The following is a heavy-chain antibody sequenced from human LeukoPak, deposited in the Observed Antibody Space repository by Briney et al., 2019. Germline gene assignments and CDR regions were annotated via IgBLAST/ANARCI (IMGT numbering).Heavy chain of an antibody. D-gene: IGHD4-17*01. V-gene: IGHV4-39*01. CDR2: IYYNGIT. CDR1: GDSISSGNFY. CDR3: ARDHGDFVQHD. J-gene: IGHJ4*02. Sequence: PSETLSLTCTVSGDSISSGNFYWGWIRQPPGKELQWIGSIYYNGITHYNPSFESRVTISADTSTNEFSLKLRSVTAADTAMYYCARDHGDFVQHDWGQGTLVTVSS.